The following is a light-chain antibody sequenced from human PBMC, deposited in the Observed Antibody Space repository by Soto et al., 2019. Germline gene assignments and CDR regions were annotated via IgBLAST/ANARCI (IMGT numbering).Light chain of an antibody. Sequence: DIQMTQSPSSLSASVGDRVTITCRASQTINNYLNWYQQKPGKAPKLLIYAASTLHSGVPSRFSGSGSGTDFTLAITNLQPEDIGTFYCQQNYVWPRTFGQGTKVEI. CDR3: QQNYVWPRT. CDR2: AAS. J-gene: IGKJ1*01. CDR1: QTINNY. V-gene: IGKV1-39*01.